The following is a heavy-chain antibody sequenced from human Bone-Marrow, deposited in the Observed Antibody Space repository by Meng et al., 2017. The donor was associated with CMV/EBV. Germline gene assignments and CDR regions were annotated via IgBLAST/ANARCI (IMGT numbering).Heavy chain of an antibody. J-gene: IGHJ3*01. CDR2: IWYDGSNK. D-gene: IGHD5-12*01. V-gene: IGHV3-33*06. CDR1: GFTFSSYG. Sequence: GESLKISCAASGFTFSSYGMHWVRQAPGKGLEWVAVIWYDGSNKYYADSVKGRFTISRDNSKNMLSLQMNSLRAEDTAVYYCAKGSGTLATGGAFDFWGQGTMVTVSS. CDR3: AKGSGTLATGGAFDF.